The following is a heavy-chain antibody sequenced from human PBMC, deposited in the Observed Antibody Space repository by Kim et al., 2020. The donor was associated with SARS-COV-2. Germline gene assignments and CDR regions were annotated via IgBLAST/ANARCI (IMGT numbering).Heavy chain of an antibody. Sequence: GGSLRLSCAVSGFTFSSYSMNWVRQAPGKGLEWVSSISSSSSYIYYADSVKGRFTISRDNAKNSLYLQMNSLRAEDTAVYYCARASSGWYWYYYGMDVWGQGTTVTVSS. CDR2: ISSSSSYI. CDR1: GFTFSSYS. CDR3: ARASSGWYWYYYGMDV. V-gene: IGHV3-21*01. J-gene: IGHJ6*02. D-gene: IGHD6-19*01.